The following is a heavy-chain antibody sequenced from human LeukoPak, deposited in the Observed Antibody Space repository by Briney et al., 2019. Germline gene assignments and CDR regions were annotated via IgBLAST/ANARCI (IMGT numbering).Heavy chain of an antibody. D-gene: IGHD2-2*02. CDR3: AKDIDCSSTSCYTGFDY. Sequence: GRSLRLSCAASGFTFDDYAMHWVRHAPGKGLEWVSGISWNSGSIGYADSVKGRFTISRDNAKNSLYLQMNSLRAEDTALYYCAKDIDCSSTSCYTGFDYWGQGTLVTVSS. CDR1: GFTFDDYA. J-gene: IGHJ4*02. V-gene: IGHV3-9*01. CDR2: ISWNSGSI.